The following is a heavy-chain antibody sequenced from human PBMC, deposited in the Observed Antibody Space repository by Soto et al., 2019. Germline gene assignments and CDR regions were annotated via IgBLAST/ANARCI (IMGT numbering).Heavy chain of an antibody. Sequence: SETLSLTCTVSGGSISSYYWSWIRQPPGKGLEWIGYIYYSGSTNYNPSLKSRVTISVDTSKNQFSLKLSSVTAADTAVYYCARGGGIEMATITFDYWGQGTLVTVSS. CDR3: ARGGGIEMATITFDY. D-gene: IGHD4-4*01. CDR1: GGSISSYY. J-gene: IGHJ4*02. CDR2: IYYSGST. V-gene: IGHV4-59*01.